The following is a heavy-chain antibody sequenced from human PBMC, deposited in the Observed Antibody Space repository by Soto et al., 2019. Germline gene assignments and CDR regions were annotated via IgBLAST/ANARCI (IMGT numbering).Heavy chain of an antibody. CDR3: ATYPRDYYYGMDV. CDR2: IIPIFGTA. CDR1: GGTFSSYA. J-gene: IGHJ6*02. Sequence: GASVKVSCKASGGTFSSYAISWVRQAPGQGLEWMGGIIPIFGTANYAQKSQGRVTITADESTSTAYMELSSLRSEDTAVYYCATYPRDYYYGMDVWGQGTTVTVSS. D-gene: IGHD3-10*01. V-gene: IGHV1-69*13.